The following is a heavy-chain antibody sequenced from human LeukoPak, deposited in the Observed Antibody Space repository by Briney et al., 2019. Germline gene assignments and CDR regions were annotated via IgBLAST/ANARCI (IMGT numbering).Heavy chain of an antibody. V-gene: IGHV4-4*07. D-gene: IGHD3-3*01. Sequence: PSETLSLTCTVSGDSIRGFYWSWVRQPAGQGLEYIGHMYISGSTTYIPSLKSRVTMSVDLAKNEVSLKLTSVTAADTAIYFCASLDGETFAHWGRGTLVLVSS. CDR3: ASLDGETFAH. J-gene: IGHJ4*02. CDR2: MYISGST. CDR1: GDSIRGFY.